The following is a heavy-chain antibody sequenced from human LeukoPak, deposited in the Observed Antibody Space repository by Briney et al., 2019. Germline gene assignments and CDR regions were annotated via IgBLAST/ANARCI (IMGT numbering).Heavy chain of an antibody. CDR2: VYPKGTT. CDR3: ARDPAKEQYPSYFDY. CDR1: GDSITSSGYY. V-gene: IGHV4-30-2*01. D-gene: IGHD2-2*01. J-gene: IGHJ4*02. Sequence: SQTLSLTCSVSGDSITSSGYYWSWFRQPSGKGLEWIGFVYPKGTTFYNPSLESRVTISVDTSKNQFSLKLSSVTAADTAVYYCARDPAKEQYPSYFDYWGQGTLVTVSS.